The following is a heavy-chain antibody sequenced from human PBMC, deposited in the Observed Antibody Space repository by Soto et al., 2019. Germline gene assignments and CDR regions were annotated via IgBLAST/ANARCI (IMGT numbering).Heavy chain of an antibody. J-gene: IGHJ3*01. CDR3: ARLPGVRGVFDGFNV. Sequence: XECLNISFKGSGYSVAGYSIGWARQMPGKGLDWMGVIYPGASDPSYRPSLHGQVTISADKSISTAYLQWSSLKASETAMYFCARLPGVRGVFDGFNVWGQGRMVTDSS. V-gene: IGHV5-51*01. D-gene: IGHD3-10*01. CDR2: IYPGASDP. CDR1: GYSVAGYS.